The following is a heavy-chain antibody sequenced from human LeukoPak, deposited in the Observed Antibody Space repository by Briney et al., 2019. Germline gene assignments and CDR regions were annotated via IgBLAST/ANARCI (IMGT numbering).Heavy chain of an antibody. V-gene: IGHV3-30-3*01. CDR1: GFTFSDYA. CDR3: AKDIAAAGTRNFFDY. CDR2: ISYDGSNK. J-gene: IGHJ4*02. D-gene: IGHD6-13*01. Sequence: GGSLRLSCAASGFTFSDYAMHWVRQAPGKGLEWVAVISYDGSNKYYADSVKGRFTISRDNSKNTLYLQMNSLRVEDTAVYYCAKDIAAAGTRNFFDYWGQGTLVTVSS.